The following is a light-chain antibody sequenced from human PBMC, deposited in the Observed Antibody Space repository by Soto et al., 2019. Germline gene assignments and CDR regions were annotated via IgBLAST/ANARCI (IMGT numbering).Light chain of an antibody. CDR1: SGHSSYI. CDR3: ETWDSNIWV. J-gene: IGLJ3*02. V-gene: IGLV4-60*02. Sequence: QLVLTQSSSASASLGSSVKFTCTLSSGHSSYIIAWHQQQPGKAPRYLMKLEGSGSYNKGSGVPDRFSGSSSGADRYLTISTLQFEDEADYYCETWDSNIWVFGGGTKLTVL. CDR2: LEGSGSY.